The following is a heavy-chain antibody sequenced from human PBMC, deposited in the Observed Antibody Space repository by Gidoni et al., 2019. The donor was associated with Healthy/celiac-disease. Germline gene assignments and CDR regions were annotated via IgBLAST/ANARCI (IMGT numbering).Heavy chain of an antibody. J-gene: IGHJ4*02. CDR3: ASGRYYYGSGDYFDY. V-gene: IGHV4-39*01. D-gene: IGHD3-10*01. CDR1: GGSISSSSYY. CDR2: IYYSGST. Sequence: QLQLQESGPGLVKPSATLSLTCTVSGGSISSSSYYWGWIRQPPGKGLEWIGSIYYSGSTYYNPSLKSRVTISVDTSKNQFSLKLSSVTAADTAVYYCASGRYYYGSGDYFDYWGQGTLVTVSS.